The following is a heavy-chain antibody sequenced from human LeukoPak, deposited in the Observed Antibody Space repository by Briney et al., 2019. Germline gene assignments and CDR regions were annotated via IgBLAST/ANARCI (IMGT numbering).Heavy chain of an antibody. CDR3: LRESGPYCPFGH. CDR2: IYYSGGT. J-gene: IGHJ5*02. D-gene: IGHD1-26*01. CDR1: GGSMSSYF. V-gene: IGHV4-59*12. Sequence: PSETLSLTCTVSGGSMSSYFWSWIRQSPGKGLEWIGYIYYSGGTNYNPSLKSRVTISVDSSKNQFSLKVNSVTAADTAVYYCLRESGPYCPFGHWGQGTLVAVTS.